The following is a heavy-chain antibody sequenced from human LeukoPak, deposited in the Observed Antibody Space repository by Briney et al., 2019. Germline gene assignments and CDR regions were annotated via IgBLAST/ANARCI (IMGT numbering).Heavy chain of an antibody. J-gene: IGHJ5*02. Sequence: GGSLRLSCAVSGIMFRDYWMAWVRQAPGKGLGWGANIRPDGDDKYYVESVRGRFTISRDNAQNSLSLQMDSLRVEDSAVYHCGRWGITAALDRWGQGTLVSVSS. D-gene: IGHD2-2*01. CDR2: IRPDGDDK. V-gene: IGHV3-7*01. CDR1: GIMFRDYW. CDR3: GRWGITAALDR.